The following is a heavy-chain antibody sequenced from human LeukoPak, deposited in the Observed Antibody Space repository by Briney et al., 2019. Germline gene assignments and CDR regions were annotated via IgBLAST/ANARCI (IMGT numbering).Heavy chain of an antibody. J-gene: IGHJ6*04. CDR1: GFTFSTFA. Sequence: GGSLRLSCAASGFTFSTFAMIWVRQAPGKGLGWVSYISSSGSNIYYADSVKGRFTISRDNAKNSLYLQMNSLRAEDTAVYYCAELGITMIGGVWGKGTTVTISS. CDR2: ISSSGSNI. CDR3: AELGITMIGGV. V-gene: IGHV3-48*03. D-gene: IGHD3-10*02.